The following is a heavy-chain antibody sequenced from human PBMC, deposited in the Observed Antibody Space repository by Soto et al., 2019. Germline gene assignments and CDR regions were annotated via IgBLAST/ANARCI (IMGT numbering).Heavy chain of an antibody. CDR3: ARRIDHLSNWFDP. D-gene: IGHD2-15*01. Sequence: SETLSLTCTVSGGSISGGVHSWSWIRQPPGKGLEWIGYIYYSGSTNYNPSLKSRVTISVDTSKNQFSLKLSSVTAADTAVYYCARRIDHLSNWFDPWGQGTLVTVSS. CDR2: IYYSGST. J-gene: IGHJ5*02. V-gene: IGHV4-61*08. CDR1: GGSISGGVHS.